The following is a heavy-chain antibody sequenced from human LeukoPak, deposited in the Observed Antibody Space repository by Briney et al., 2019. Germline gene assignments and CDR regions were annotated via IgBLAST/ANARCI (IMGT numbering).Heavy chain of an antibody. J-gene: IGHJ6*03. D-gene: IGHD2-2*01. CDR1: GGTFSSYT. CDR3: ARERGLGYCSSTSCPGAMDV. V-gene: IGHV1-69*04. CDR2: IIPILGIA. Sequence: SVKASCKASGGTFSSYTISWVRQAPGQGLEWMGRIIPILGIANYAQKFQGRVTITADKSTSTAYMELSSLRSEDTAVYYCARERGLGYCSSTSCPGAMDVWGKGTTVTVSS.